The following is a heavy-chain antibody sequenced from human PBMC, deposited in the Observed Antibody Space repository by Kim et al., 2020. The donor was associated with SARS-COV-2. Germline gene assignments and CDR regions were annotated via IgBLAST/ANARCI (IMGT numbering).Heavy chain of an antibody. J-gene: IGHJ4*02. Sequence: SETLSLTCSVSGDSISGSTYYWGWIRQPPGKGLEWIGSIYYSGDTYYNPSLKSRVTISVDTSKNQFSLKLNSVTAADTALYYCARNAKDLTIFGPGDFDYWGQGTLATVSS. V-gene: IGHV4-39*01. CDR1: GDSISGSTYY. CDR2: IYYSGDT. D-gene: IGHD3-3*01. CDR3: ARNAKDLTIFGPGDFDY.